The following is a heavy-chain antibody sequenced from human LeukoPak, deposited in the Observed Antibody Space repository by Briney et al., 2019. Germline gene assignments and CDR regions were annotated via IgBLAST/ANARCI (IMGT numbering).Heavy chain of an antibody. CDR3: TTGITMVRGVIHLIDY. CDR1: GFTFSNAW. CDR2: IKSKTDGGAT. V-gene: IGHV3-15*01. Sequence: KSGGSLRLSCAASGFTFSNAWMSWVRQAPGKGLEWVGRIKSKTDGGATDYAAPVKGRFTISRDDSKNTLYLQMNSLKTEDTAVYYYTTGITMVRGVIHLIDYWGQGTLVTVSS. D-gene: IGHD3-10*01. J-gene: IGHJ4*02.